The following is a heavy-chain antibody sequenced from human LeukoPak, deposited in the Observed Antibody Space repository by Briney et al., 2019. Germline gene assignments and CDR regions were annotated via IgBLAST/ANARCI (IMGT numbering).Heavy chain of an antibody. CDR2: IYHTGRT. V-gene: IGHV4-38-2*01. Sequence: PSETLSLTCAVSHYSISSPYFWGWIRQPPGKGLEWIGSIYHTGRTNYNPSINSRVTMSLDTSKNQFSLNLNSVTAADTAVYHCARVYSGSTWYHFDYWGQGILVTVSS. J-gene: IGHJ4*02. CDR1: HYSISSPYF. CDR3: ARVYSGSTWYHFDY. D-gene: IGHD6-13*01.